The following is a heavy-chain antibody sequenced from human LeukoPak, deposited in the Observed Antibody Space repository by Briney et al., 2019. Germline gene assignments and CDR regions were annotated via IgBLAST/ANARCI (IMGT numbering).Heavy chain of an antibody. V-gene: IGHV1-8*01. D-gene: IGHD6-6*01. CDR3: ARRRSGSSGPPSDH. CDR2: MNPNSGNT. Sequence: ASVTVSFKASGYTFTSYDINWLRQATGQGLEWMGWMNPNSGNTGYAQKFQGRVNMTRNTSISTAYMELSSLESEDTAVYYCARRRSGSSGPPSDHWGQGTLVTVSS. CDR1: GYTFTSYD. J-gene: IGHJ4*02.